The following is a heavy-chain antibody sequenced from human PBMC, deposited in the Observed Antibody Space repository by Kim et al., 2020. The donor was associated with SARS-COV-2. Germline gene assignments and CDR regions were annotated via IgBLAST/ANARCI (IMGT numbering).Heavy chain of an antibody. CDR3: ARGDCSSTSCLSLYYYYYGMDV. CDR1: GFTFSSYG. V-gene: IGHV3-33*01. Sequence: GGSLRLSCAASGFTFSSYGMHWVRQAPGKGLEWVAVIWYDGSNKYYADSVKGRFTISRDNSKNTLYLQMNSLRAEDTAVYYCARGDCSSTSCLSLYYYYYGMDVWGQGTTVTVSS. J-gene: IGHJ6*02. CDR2: IWYDGSNK. D-gene: IGHD2-2*01.